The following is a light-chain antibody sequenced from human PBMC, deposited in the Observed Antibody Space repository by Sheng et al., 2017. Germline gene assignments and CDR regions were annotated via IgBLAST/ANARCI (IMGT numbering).Light chain of an antibody. J-gene: IGKJ2*01. CDR3: QQRSKWPYT. Sequence: EIVLTQSPATLSLSPGERANFSCRASQSVSRYVAWFQQKVGQAPRLLIYDASNRATGVPARFSGSVSGTDFTLTINSLGPEDFAVYYCQQRSKWPYTFGQGTNLEIK. CDR1: QSVSRY. CDR2: DAS. V-gene: IGKV3-11*01.